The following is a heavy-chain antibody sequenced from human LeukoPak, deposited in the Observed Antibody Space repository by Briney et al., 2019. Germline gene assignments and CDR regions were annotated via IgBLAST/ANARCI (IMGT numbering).Heavy chain of an antibody. V-gene: IGHV3-23*01. J-gene: IGHJ4*02. CDR1: GFTFNSHA. CDR3: AKAHYYDSSGNIRDYLYYFDY. CDR2: ISGSGGKT. Sequence: GGSLRLSCAASGFTFNSHAMSWVRQAPGRGLEWVSAISGSGGKTYYADSVEGRFTSCRNNSKNTLYLQMNSLRAEDTAVYYCAKAHYYDSSGNIRDYLYYFDYWGQGTLVTVSS. D-gene: IGHD3-22*01.